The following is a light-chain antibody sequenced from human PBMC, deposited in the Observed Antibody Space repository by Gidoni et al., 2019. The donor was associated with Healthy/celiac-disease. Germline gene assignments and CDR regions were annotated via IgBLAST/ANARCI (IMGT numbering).Light chain of an antibody. Sequence: EVVMTQSPANQSLSPGERATPSCSARQSVSSSYLSWYQQKPGQAPRPLIYGASTRATGIPARFSGSGSGTDFTLTISSLQPEDFAVYSCQQDSNLQYTFGQGTKLEIK. CDR3: QQDSNLQYT. CDR1: QSVSSSY. CDR2: GAS. V-gene: IGKV3D-7*01. J-gene: IGKJ2*01.